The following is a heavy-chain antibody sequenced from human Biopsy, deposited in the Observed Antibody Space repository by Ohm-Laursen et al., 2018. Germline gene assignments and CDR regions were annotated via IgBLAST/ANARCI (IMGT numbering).Heavy chain of an antibody. CDR3: ARERQFRFLEGAFDY. D-gene: IGHD3-3*01. V-gene: IGHV4-59*01. CDR2: ISSGGRA. CDR1: GGSISDDY. J-gene: IGHJ4*02. Sequence: TLSLTWTVSGGSISDDYWNWIRQPPGKGLQVIGYISSGGRAKYNPSLKSRLTISLDTSKNQLSLRLSSVTAADSAIYYCARERQFRFLEGAFDYWGPGTLVTVSS.